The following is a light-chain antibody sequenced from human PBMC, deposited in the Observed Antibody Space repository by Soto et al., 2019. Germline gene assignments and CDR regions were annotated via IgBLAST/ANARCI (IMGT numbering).Light chain of an antibody. J-gene: IGKJ4*01. V-gene: IGKV1-5*01. Sequence: DIQMTQSPSTLSASLGDRVTITFRSSQSIRNWLAWYQQKPGKVPKLLIYDASSLASGVPSRFSGSGSGTEFTLTITSLQPDDSATYYCQQYNSLSSVSFGGGTKVDIK. CDR2: DAS. CDR3: QQYNSLSSVS. CDR1: QSIRNW.